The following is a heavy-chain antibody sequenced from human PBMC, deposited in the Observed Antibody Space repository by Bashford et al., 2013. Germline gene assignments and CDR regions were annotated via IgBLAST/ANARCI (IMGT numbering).Heavy chain of an antibody. D-gene: IGHD2-2*01. CDR1: GFVFSSYN. V-gene: IGHV3-21*01. J-gene: IGHJ4*02. CDR3: VASSSNFL. CDR2: ITGSSDDM. Sequence: GGSLRLSCAASGFVFSSYNMNWVRQAPGKGLEWVSSITGSSDDMYYADSVKGRFTISRDNAKNSLYLQMNSLRAEDTAVYYCVASSSNFLWGQGTQVTVSS.